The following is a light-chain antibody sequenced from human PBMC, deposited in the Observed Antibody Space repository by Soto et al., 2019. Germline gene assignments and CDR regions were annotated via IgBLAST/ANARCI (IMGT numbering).Light chain of an antibody. CDR1: ASDIGNYNY. Sequence: QSALAQPASVSGSPGQSITISCTGTASDIGNYNYVSWYQQHPGKAPKLIIYGVSNRPSGVSNRFSGSKSGNAASLTISGLQAEDEADYYCSSYTAYTTLWVVGGGPK. V-gene: IGLV2-14*01. J-gene: IGLJ3*02. CDR3: SSYTAYTTLWV. CDR2: GVS.